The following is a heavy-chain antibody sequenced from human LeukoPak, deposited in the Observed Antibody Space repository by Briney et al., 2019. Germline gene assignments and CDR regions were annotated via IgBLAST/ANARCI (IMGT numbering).Heavy chain of an antibody. J-gene: IGHJ4*02. CDR2: ISGSGGST. CDR1: GFTFSSYG. CDR3: ATSGWYPY. Sequence: PGGTLRLSCAASGFTFSSYGMSWVRRDPGKGLEWVSAISGSGGSTYYADSVKGRFTISRDNSKNTLYLQMNSLRAEDTAVYYCATSGWYPYWGQGTLVTVSS. D-gene: IGHD6-19*01. V-gene: IGHV3-23*01.